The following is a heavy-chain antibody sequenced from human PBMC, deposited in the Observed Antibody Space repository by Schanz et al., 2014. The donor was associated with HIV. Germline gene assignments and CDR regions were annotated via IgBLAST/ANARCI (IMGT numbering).Heavy chain of an antibody. CDR3: ARSHYSVVSSRAMDV. D-gene: IGHD2-15*01. Sequence: QVQLVQSGAEVKKPGASVKVSCKASGYTFTSYGISWVRQAPGQGLEWMGMIKTSGGTTTYAQKLQGRVTMTRDTTATTVYMELSSLKSEDTAVYYCARSHYSVVSSRAMDVWGQGTTVTVSS. CDR2: IKTSGGTT. V-gene: IGHV1-18*01. CDR1: GYTFTSYG. J-gene: IGHJ6*02.